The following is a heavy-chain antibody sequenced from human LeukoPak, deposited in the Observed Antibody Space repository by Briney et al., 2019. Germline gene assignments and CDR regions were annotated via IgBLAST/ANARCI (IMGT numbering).Heavy chain of an antibody. Sequence: GGSLRLPRGISGFTFSDHYMDWVRQPPGKGLEWVARTRNEANSYTTEYAASVKGRFTISRDGSKNSLYLQMNSLKTEDTAVYYCARVASCGSDICHRPLDYWGQGTLVTVSS. J-gene: IGHJ4*02. CDR2: TRNEANSYTT. V-gene: IGHV3-72*01. CDR3: ARVASCGSDICHRPLDY. D-gene: IGHD2-21*01. CDR1: GFTFSDHY.